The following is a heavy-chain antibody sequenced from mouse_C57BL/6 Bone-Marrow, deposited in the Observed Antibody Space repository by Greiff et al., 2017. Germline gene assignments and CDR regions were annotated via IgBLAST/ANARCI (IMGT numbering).Heavy chain of an antibody. CDR1: GFTFSDYY. CDR3: ASLYDGYWYAMDY. Sequence: EVQRVESGGGLVQPGGSLKLSCAASGFTFSDYYMYWVRQTPEKRLEWVAYISNGGGSTYYPDTVKGRFTISRDNAKNTLYLQMSRLKSEDTAMYYWASLYDGYWYAMDYWGQGTSVTVSS. D-gene: IGHD2-3*01. J-gene: IGHJ4*01. V-gene: IGHV5-12*01. CDR2: ISNGGGST.